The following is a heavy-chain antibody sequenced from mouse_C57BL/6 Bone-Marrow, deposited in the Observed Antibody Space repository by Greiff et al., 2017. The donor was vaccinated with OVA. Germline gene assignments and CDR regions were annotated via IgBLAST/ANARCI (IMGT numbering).Heavy chain of an antibody. CDR1: GYTFTDYE. J-gene: IGHJ4*01. V-gene: IGHV1-15*01. CDR2: IDPATGGT. CDR3: TRGYSNYYAMDY. D-gene: IGHD2-5*01. Sequence: VKLQQSGAELVRPGASVTLSCKASGYTFTDYEMHWVKQTPVHGLEWIGAIDPATGGTAYNQKFKGKATLTADKSSSTAYMELRSLTSEDSAVYYCTRGYSNYYAMDYWGQGTSVTVSS.